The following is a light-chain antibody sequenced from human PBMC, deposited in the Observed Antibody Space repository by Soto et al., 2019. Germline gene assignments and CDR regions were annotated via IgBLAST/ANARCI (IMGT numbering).Light chain of an antibody. CDR3: QSYDSSLSAWV. Sequence: QAVVTQPPSMSGAPGQRVTISCTGSSSNIGAPYDVHWYQQRPGTAPKLLIYGNTNRPSGVPDRFSGSKSGTSASLAITGLQADDESDYYCQSYDSSLSAWVFGGGTKLTVL. V-gene: IGLV1-40*01. CDR1: SSNIGAPYD. J-gene: IGLJ3*02. CDR2: GNT.